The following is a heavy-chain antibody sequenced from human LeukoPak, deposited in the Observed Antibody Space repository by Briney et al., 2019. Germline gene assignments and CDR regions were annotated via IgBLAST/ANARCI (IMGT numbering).Heavy chain of an antibody. CDR2: ISYDGSNK. D-gene: IGHD5-18*01. Sequence: PGRSLRLSCAASGFTFSSYGMHWVRQAPGKGLEWVAVISYDGSNKYYADSVKGRFTISRDNSKNTLYLQMNSLRAEDTAVYYCAKENHADTAMGQSSCYFDYWGQGTLVTVSS. CDR1: GFTFSSYG. CDR3: AKENHADTAMGQSSCYFDY. V-gene: IGHV3-30*18. J-gene: IGHJ4*02.